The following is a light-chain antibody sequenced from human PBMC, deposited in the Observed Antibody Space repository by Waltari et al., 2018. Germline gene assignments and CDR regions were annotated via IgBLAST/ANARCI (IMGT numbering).Light chain of an antibody. V-gene: IGLV2-14*03. CDR1: SSDIANYNH. CDR2: DVS. CDR3: SSYTTSPVI. Sequence: QSALTQPASVSGSPGQSITISCTGTSSDIANYNHVSWYQHYPGKAPKLMIYDVSERPSGVSSRFSGSKSGNTASLTISGLQAEDEADYYCSSYTTSPVIFGGGTKLTVL. J-gene: IGLJ2*01.